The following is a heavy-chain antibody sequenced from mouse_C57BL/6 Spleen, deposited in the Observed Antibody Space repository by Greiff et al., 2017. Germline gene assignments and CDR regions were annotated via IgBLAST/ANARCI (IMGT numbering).Heavy chain of an antibody. CDR2: IYPRSGNT. Sequence: QVQLQQSGAELARPGASVKLSCKASGCTFTSYGISWVKQRTGQGLEWIGEIYPRSGNTYYNEKFKGKATLTADKSSSTAYMELRSLTSEDSAVYFCARFYYGSSSYYAMDYWGQGTSVTVSS. V-gene: IGHV1-81*01. J-gene: IGHJ4*01. CDR1: GCTFTSYG. CDR3: ARFYYGSSSYYAMDY. D-gene: IGHD1-1*01.